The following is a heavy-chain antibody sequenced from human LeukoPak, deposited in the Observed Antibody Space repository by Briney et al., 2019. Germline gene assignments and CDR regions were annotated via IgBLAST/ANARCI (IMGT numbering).Heavy chain of an antibody. V-gene: IGHV1-3*03. CDR2: INAGNGNT. CDR1: GYTFTSYA. Sequence: EASVKVSCKASGYTFTSYAIHWVRQAPGQRLEWMGWINAGNGNTKYSQEFQGRVTITRDTSASTAYMELSSLRSEDMAVYYCARGDCSGGSCYTSWGQGTLVTVSS. J-gene: IGHJ5*02. D-gene: IGHD2-15*01. CDR3: ARGDCSGGSCYTS.